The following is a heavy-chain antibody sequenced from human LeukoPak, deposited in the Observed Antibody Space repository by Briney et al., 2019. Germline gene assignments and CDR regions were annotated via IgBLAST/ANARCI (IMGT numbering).Heavy chain of an antibody. CDR3: ARGTLAAAGNPDY. CDR1: GFTFSSYA. D-gene: IGHD6-13*01. Sequence: GGSLRLSCAASGFTFSSYAMSWVRQAPGKGLEWVAVIWYDGSNKYYADSVKGRFTISRDNSKNTLYLQMNSLRAEDTAVYYCARGTLAAAGNPDYWGQGTLVTVSS. J-gene: IGHJ4*02. V-gene: IGHV3-33*08. CDR2: IWYDGSNK.